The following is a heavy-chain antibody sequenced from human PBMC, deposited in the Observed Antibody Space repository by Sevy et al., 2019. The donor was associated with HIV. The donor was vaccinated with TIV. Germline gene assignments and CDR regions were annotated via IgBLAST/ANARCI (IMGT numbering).Heavy chain of an antibody. Sequence: GGSLRLSCAASGFTFSSYWMSWVRQAPGKGLEWEANIKQDGSEKYYVDSVKGRFTISRDNAKNSLYLQMNSLRAEDTAVYYCARPNQSSGSYYPTSGVGYYGMDVWGQGTTVTVSS. D-gene: IGHD3-10*01. CDR3: ARPNQSSGSYYPTSGVGYYGMDV. V-gene: IGHV3-7*01. CDR2: IKQDGSEK. J-gene: IGHJ6*02. CDR1: GFTFSSYW.